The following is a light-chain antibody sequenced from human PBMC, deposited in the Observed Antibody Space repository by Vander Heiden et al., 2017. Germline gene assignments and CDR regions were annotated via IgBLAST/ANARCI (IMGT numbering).Light chain of an antibody. CDR2: EAA. J-gene: IGKJ4*02. CDR1: QSVSSY. V-gene: IGKV3-11*01. Sequence: DIVMTHSPATLSSSPGERAALSCRASQSVSSYLAGYQPKPGQAPRLLNDEAANRATGIPARFSVSGYWTDFTLTISSREPEDFAVYDWQQRSNLSFSRTFGGGTKVEIK. CDR3: QQRSNLSFSRT.